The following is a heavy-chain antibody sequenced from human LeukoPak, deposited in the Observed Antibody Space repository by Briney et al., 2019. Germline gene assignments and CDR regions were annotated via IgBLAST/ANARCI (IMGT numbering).Heavy chain of an antibody. CDR1: GGSISSGGYS. Sequence: SETLSLTCAVSGGSISSGGYSWSWIGQPPGKGLEWIGYIYYSGSTYYNPSLKSRVTISVDTSKNQFSLKLSSVTAADTAVYYCARSEINDYMNFWGQGLQVIVSS. CDR2: IYYSGST. J-gene: IGHJ4*02. CDR3: ARSEINDYMNF. V-gene: IGHV4-30-4*07. D-gene: IGHD3/OR15-3a*01.